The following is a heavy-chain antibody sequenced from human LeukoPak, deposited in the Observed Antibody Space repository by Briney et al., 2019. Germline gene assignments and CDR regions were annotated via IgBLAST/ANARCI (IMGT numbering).Heavy chain of an antibody. Sequence: GGSLRLSCAASGFTFSNAWMSWVRQAPGKGLEWVGRIKSKTDGGTTDYAAPVKGRFTISRDDSKNTLYLQKNSLKTEDTAVYYCTTGLYCSSTSCYYFDYWGQGTLVTVSS. CDR2: IKSKTDGGTT. J-gene: IGHJ4*02. D-gene: IGHD2-2*01. CDR1: GFTFSNAW. CDR3: TTGLYCSSTSCYYFDY. V-gene: IGHV3-15*01.